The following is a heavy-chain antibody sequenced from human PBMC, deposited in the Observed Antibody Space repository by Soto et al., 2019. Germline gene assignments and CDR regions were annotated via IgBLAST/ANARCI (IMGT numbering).Heavy chain of an antibody. V-gene: IGHV4-59*01. D-gene: IGHD5-12*01. CDR3: ARNRDGYNQYCFYY. CDR2: IYYSGSP. Sequence: SETLSLTCTVSGGSISSYYWTWIRQPPGKGLEWIGYIYYSGSPNYNPSLKSRVTISVDTSNNQFSLKLSSVTAADTAVYFCARNRDGYNQYCFYYCVQGTLVTVYS. J-gene: IGHJ4*02. CDR1: GGSISSYY.